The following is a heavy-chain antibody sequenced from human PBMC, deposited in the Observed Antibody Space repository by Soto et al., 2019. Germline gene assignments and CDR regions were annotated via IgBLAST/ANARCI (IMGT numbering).Heavy chain of an antibody. D-gene: IGHD3-10*01. CDR3: ARRGFGPLHGLVDV. V-gene: IGHV4-59*08. CDR2: VHHSWGS. CDR1: GGSISSYY. J-gene: IGHJ6*01. Sequence: QVQLQESGPGLVKPSETLSLSCTVPGGSISSYYWSWFRQSPGKRMEWIGYVHHSWGSSYNPSLQIRVAIALDTSKSQCALKVPSVTATDTAVYYCARRGFGPLHGLVDVWGPGTRVTVSS.